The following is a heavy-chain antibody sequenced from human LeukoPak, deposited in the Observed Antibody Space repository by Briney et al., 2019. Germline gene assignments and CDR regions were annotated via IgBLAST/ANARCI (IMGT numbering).Heavy chain of an antibody. Sequence: SETLSLTCTVSGGSISSYYWSWIRQPAGKGLEWIGRIYTSGSTNYNPSLKSRVTMSVDTSKNQFSLKLSSVTAADTAVYYCARDETGGCSSEYYFDYWGQGTLVTVSS. CDR2: IYTSGST. CDR3: ARDETGGCSSEYYFDY. V-gene: IGHV4-4*07. J-gene: IGHJ4*02. D-gene: IGHD6-19*01. CDR1: GGSISSYY.